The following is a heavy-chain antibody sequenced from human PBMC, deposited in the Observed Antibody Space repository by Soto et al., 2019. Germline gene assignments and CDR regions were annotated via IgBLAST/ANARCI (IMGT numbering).Heavy chain of an antibody. CDR1: GFTFSSYG. D-gene: IGHD3-10*01. CDR3: AKDWGASSVSYYQPDY. CDR2: ISSDGSNK. J-gene: IGHJ4*02. V-gene: IGHV3-30*18. Sequence: QVQLVESGGGVVQTGRSLRLSCADSGFTFSSYGMHWVRQAPGKGLEWVAVISSDGSNKYYADSVKGRFTISRDNSKNPLYQQMNSLRAEDTAVYYCAKDWGASSVSYYQPDYWGQGTLVTVSS.